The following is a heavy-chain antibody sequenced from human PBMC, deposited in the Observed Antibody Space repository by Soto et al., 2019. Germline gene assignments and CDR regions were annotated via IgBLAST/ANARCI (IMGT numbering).Heavy chain of an antibody. V-gene: IGHV2-5*02. CDR2: IYWDDDK. D-gene: IGHD4-17*01. Sequence: QITLKESGPTLVKPTQTLTLTCTFSGFSLSTSGVGVGWIRQPPGKALEWLALIYWDDDKRYSPSLKSRLTITKDTSKNQVVLTMTNMDPVDTATYYCAHSAGAIIDYGGTHSDYYYYGMDVWGQGTTVTVSS. J-gene: IGHJ6*02. CDR1: GFSLSTSGVG. CDR3: AHSAGAIIDYGGTHSDYYYYGMDV.